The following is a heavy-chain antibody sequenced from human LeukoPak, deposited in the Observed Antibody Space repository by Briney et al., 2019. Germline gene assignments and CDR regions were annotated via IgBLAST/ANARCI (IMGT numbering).Heavy chain of an antibody. CDR1: GGSISSGGYY. J-gene: IGHJ3*02. CDR3: ARRPSPPAAFDI. CDR2: IYYTGST. Sequence: PSETLSLTCTVSGGSISSGGYYWSWIRQHPGKGLEWIGSIYYTGSTYFNPSLKSRVTISGDTSTNQFSLNLYSVTDADTAVYYCARRPSPPAAFDIWGQGTMVTVPS. V-gene: IGHV4-39*01.